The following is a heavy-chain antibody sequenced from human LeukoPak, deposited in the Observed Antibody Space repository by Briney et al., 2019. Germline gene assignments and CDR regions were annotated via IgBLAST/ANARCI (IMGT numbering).Heavy chain of an antibody. CDR2: INHSGST. V-gene: IGHV4-34*01. CDR1: GGSFSGYY. D-gene: IGHD3-9*01. CDR3: ASHPRRITIFWRAHDDAFDI. J-gene: IGHJ3*02. Sequence: SETLSLTCAVYGGSFSGYYWSWIRQPPGKGLEWIGEINHSGSTNYNPSLKSRVTISVNTSKNQFSLKLSSVTAASTAVYDCASHPRRITIFWRAHDDAFDIWGQGTMVTVSS.